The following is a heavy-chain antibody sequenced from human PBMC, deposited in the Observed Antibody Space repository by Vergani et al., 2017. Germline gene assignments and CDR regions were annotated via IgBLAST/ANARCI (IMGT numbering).Heavy chain of an antibody. J-gene: IGHJ4*02. CDR3: AREIIAATGTHLSDFDY. CDR2: INPDNGVT. V-gene: IGHV1-3*01. D-gene: IGHD6-13*01. Sequence: QVHFVQSGAEVKKPGASVKISCKASGYTFTNYAIHWVRQAPGQRLEWMGWINPDNGVTKYSQKFQARVTIARDTSATTAYMDLSSLRSEDTAVYYCAREIIAATGTHLSDFDYWGQGALVTVSS. CDR1: GYTFTNYA.